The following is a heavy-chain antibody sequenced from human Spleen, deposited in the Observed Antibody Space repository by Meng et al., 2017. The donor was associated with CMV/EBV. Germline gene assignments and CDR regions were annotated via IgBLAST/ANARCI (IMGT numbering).Heavy chain of an antibody. CDR2: INQDGSEK. V-gene: IGHV3-7*01. D-gene: IGHD3-10*01. J-gene: IGHJ5*02. CDR3: ARVQEGDDP. CDR1: GITFGVYW. Sequence: GESLKISCVGSGITFGVYWMSWVRQAPGKGLEWVANINQDGSEKHYVDSVKGRFTISRDNDKNSLYLQMKSLRAEDTAVYYCARVQEGDDPWGQGTLVTVSS.